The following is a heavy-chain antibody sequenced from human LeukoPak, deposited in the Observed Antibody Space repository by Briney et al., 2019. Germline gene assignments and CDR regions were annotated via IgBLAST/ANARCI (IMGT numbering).Heavy chain of an antibody. D-gene: IGHD6-25*01. CDR1: GYTFTVYS. CDR3: ARDGAVISSGLGF. J-gene: IGHJ4*02. CDR2: INPNNGGT. V-gene: IGHV1-2*02. Sequence: ASVKVSCKAFGYTFTVYSIHWVRQAPGQGLEWMGWINPNNGGTRYAQIFQGRVSMTGDTSISTVYMELSRLRSDDTAVYYCARDGAVISSGLGFWGQGTLVTVSS.